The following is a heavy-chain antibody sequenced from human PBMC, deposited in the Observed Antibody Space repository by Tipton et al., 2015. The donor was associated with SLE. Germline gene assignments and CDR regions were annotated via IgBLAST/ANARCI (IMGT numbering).Heavy chain of an antibody. Sequence: TLSLTCAVYGGSFSGYYWSWIRQPPGKGLEWIGEINHSGSTNYNPSLKSRVTISVDTPKNQFSLKLRSVTAADTAVYYCARGRKSMTPKRDAFDIWGQGTMVTVSS. J-gene: IGHJ3*02. V-gene: IGHV4-34*01. CDR3: ARGRKSMTPKRDAFDI. CDR1: GGSFSGYY. CDR2: INHSGST. D-gene: IGHD2-21*01.